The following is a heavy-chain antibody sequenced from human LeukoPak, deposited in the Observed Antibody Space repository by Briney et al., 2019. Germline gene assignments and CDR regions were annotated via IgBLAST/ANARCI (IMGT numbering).Heavy chain of an antibody. CDR3: ARLHWHCSSTRCYGGFDP. J-gene: IGHJ5*02. V-gene: IGHV4-34*01. D-gene: IGHD2-2*01. CDR2: INHSGST. Sequence: KSSETLSLTCAVYGGSFSGYYWSWIRQPPGKGLEWIGEINHSGSTNYNPSLKSRVTISVDTSKNQFSLKVNSVTAADTALYYCARLHWHCSSTRCYGGFDPWGQGTLVIVSS. CDR1: GGSFSGYY.